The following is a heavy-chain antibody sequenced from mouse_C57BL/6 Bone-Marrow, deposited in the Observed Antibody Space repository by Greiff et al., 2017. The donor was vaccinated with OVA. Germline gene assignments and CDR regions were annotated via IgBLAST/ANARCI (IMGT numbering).Heavy chain of an antibody. J-gene: IGHJ3*01. CDR3: ARPRSFAY. V-gene: IGHV5-6*01. Sequence: EVKLMESGGDLVKPGGSLKLSCAASGFTFSSYGMSWVRQTPDKRLEWVATISSGGSYTYSPDSVSGRFTLSRDNAKNTLYRQMSSLKSEDTAMYYCARPRSFAYWGQGTLVTVSA. CDR2: ISSGGSYT. CDR1: GFTFSSYG.